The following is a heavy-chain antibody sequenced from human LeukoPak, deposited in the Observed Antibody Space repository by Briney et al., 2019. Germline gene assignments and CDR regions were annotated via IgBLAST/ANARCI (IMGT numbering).Heavy chain of an antibody. CDR3: ARGTTQLRFLEWLPRPYFDY. D-gene: IGHD3-3*01. J-gene: IGHJ4*02. V-gene: IGHV4-34*01. CDR1: GGSITTEGYF. Sequence: SETLSLTCTVSGGSITTEGYFWTWIRQPPGKGLEWIGEINHSGSTNYNPSLKSRVTISVDTSKNQFSLKLSSVTAADTAVYYCARGTTQLRFLEWLPRPYFDYWGQGTLVTVSS. CDR2: INHSGST.